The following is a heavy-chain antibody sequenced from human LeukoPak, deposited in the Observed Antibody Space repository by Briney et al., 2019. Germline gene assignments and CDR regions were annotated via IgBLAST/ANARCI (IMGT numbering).Heavy chain of an antibody. V-gene: IGHV4-59*12. CDR1: GGSISSYY. CDR2: IYYSGST. D-gene: IGHD6-13*01. J-gene: IGHJ3*02. CDR3: ARDPYNSNWNDAFDI. Sequence: SETLSLTCTVSGGSISSYYWSWIRQPPGKGLEWIGYIYYSGSTNYNPSLKSRVTISVDTSKNQFSLQLNSVTPEDTAVYYCARDPYNSNWNDAFDIWGQGTIVTVSS.